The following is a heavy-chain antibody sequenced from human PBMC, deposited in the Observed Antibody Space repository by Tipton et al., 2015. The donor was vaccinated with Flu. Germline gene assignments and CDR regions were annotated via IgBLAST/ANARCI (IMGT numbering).Heavy chain of an antibody. CDR3: ARVLLTYSLDY. Sequence: SLRLSCAASGFTFNSYGMRWVRQAPGKGLEWVAFIEYDGSDKSYADSVKGRFTISRDRSKNTLYLQMDSLTAEDTALYYCARVLLTYSLDYWGQGTRVTVSS. CDR2: IEYDGSDK. CDR1: GFTFNSYG. V-gene: IGHV3-30*02. J-gene: IGHJ4*02. D-gene: IGHD2-15*01.